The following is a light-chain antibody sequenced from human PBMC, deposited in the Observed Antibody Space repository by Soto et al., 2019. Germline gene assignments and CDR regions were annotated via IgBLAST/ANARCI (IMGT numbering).Light chain of an antibody. CDR1: SSDVGGYNY. J-gene: IGLJ2*01. V-gene: IGLV2-14*01. CDR2: DVS. CDR3: SSYTSSSTLV. Sequence: QSALTQPASVSGSPGQSITISCTGTSSDVGGYNYVSWYQQHPGKAPKLMIYDVSNRPSGVSNRFSGSKSGNTASLTISGVHAEDEDDYYCSSYTSSSTLVFGGGTKLTVL.